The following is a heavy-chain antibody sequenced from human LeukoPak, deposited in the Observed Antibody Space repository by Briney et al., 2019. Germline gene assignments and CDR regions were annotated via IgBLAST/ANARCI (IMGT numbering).Heavy chain of an antibody. V-gene: IGHV1-2*02. Sequence: ASVKVSCKASGYTFTGYYMHWVRQAPGQGFEWMGWINPNSGGTNYAQKFQGRVTMTRDTSISTAYMELSRLRSDDTAVYYCARYSVVGATNDYWGQGTLVTVSS. CDR3: ARYSVVGATNDY. CDR1: GYTFTGYY. J-gene: IGHJ4*02. CDR2: INPNSGGT. D-gene: IGHD1-26*01.